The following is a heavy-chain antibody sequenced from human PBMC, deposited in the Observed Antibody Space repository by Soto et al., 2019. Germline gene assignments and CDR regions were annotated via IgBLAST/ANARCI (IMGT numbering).Heavy chain of an antibody. CDR2: ISASGDST. J-gene: IGHJ4*02. CDR1: EFTFSNYA. D-gene: IGHD2-15*01. Sequence: GGSLRLSCAASEFTFSNYAMTWVRQAPGKGLEWVSGISASGDSTYYADSVKGRFSISRDNFKNTLYLQMNGLRAEDTAVYYCAMIGGHCSGGTCDPFDYWGQGALVTVSS. V-gene: IGHV3-23*01. CDR3: AMIGGHCSGGTCDPFDY.